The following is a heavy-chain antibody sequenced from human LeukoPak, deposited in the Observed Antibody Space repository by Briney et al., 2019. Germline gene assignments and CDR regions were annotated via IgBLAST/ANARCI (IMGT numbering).Heavy chain of an antibody. CDR1: GFNFSSYW. V-gene: IGHV3-7*01. CDR2: IKEGGSEK. J-gene: IGHJ4*02. CDR3: AVTIAVGY. Sequence: GGSLRLSCAASGFNFSSYWMTWVRQAPGKGLEWVANIKEGGSEKHYVGSVKGRFTISRDNAKNSLYLQVNTLRVEDTAVYYCAVTIAVGYWGQGILVTVSS. D-gene: IGHD6-19*01.